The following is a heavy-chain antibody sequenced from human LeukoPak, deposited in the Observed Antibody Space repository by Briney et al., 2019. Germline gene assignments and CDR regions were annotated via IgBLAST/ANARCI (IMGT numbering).Heavy chain of an antibody. CDR3: ARDTIAVAGTSFDYLDY. Sequence: ASVKVSCKASGYTFTGYYMHWVRQAPGQGLEWMGWINPNSGGTNYAQKFQGRVTMTRDTSISTAYMELSRLRSDDTAVYYCARDTIAVAGTSFDYLDYWGQGTLVTVSS. CDR2: INPNSGGT. V-gene: IGHV1-2*02. CDR1: GYTFTGYY. D-gene: IGHD6-19*01. J-gene: IGHJ4*02.